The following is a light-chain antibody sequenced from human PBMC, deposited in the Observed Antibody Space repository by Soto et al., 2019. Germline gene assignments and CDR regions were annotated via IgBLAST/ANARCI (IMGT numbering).Light chain of an antibody. J-gene: IGKJ2*01. Sequence: EIVLTQSPATLSLSPGERATLSCRASQSVSSYLAWYQQKPGQAPRLLIYDASNRATGIPARFSGSGSGTDFTLTISSLEPEDFAVYNCQQRSNWPPMYTFGHGTKLEIK. CDR3: QQRSNWPPMYT. CDR2: DAS. V-gene: IGKV3-11*01. CDR1: QSVSSY.